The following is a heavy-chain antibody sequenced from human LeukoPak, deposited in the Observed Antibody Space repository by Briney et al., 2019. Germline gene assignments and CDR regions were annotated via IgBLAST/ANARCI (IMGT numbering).Heavy chain of an antibody. CDR1: GFTFSSYA. J-gene: IGHJ4*02. D-gene: IGHD3/OR15-3a*01. CDR3: ARHFGT. CDR2: IYYSGST. V-gene: IGHV4-39*01. Sequence: SGGSLRLSCAASGFTFSSYAMSWVRQAPGKGLEWIGSIYYSGSTYYNPSLKSRVTISVDTSKNQFSLKLRSVTAADTAVYYCARHFGTWGQGTLVTVSS.